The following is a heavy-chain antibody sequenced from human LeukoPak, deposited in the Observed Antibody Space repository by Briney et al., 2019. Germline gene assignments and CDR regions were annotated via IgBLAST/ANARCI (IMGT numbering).Heavy chain of an antibody. CDR2: ISSSSSTI. CDR1: GFTFSSYS. CDR3: ARSIPPRYYDFWSGYWGYYYMDV. V-gene: IGHV3-48*04. J-gene: IGHJ6*03. D-gene: IGHD3-3*01. Sequence: PGGSLRLSCAASGFTFSSYSMNWVRQAPGKGLEWVSYISSSSSTIYYADSVKGRFTISRDHAKNSLYLQMNSLRAEDTAVYYCARSIPPRYYDFWSGYWGYYYMDVWGKGTTVTVSS.